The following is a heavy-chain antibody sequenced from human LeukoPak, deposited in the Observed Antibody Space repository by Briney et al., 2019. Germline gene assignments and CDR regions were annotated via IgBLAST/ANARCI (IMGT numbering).Heavy chain of an antibody. CDR1: GFTFSSYA. CDR2: ISGSGGST. CDR3: AKVFSIVGATTFDY. V-gene: IGHV3-23*01. J-gene: IGHJ4*02. Sequence: GGSLRLSCAASGFTFSSYAMSWVRQAPGKGLEWVSAISGSGGSTYYADSVKGRFTISRDNSKNTLYLQMNSLRAEDTDVYYCAKVFSIVGATTFDYWGQGTLVTVSS. D-gene: IGHD1-26*01.